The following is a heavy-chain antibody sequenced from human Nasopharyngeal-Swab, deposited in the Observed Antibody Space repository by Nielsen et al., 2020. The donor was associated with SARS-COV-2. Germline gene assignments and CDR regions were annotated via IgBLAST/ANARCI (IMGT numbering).Heavy chain of an antibody. CDR2: ISGSGGST. J-gene: IGHJ4*02. V-gene: IGHV3-23*01. CDR1: GFTFSSYA. CDR3: AKGGGYSYGYEGGYFDY. D-gene: IGHD5-18*01. Sequence: LKISCAASGFTFSSYAMSWVRQAPGKGLEWVSAISGSGGSTYYADSVKGRFTISRDNSKNTLYLQMNSLRAEDTAVYYCAKGGGYSYGYEGGYFDYWGQGTLVTVSS.